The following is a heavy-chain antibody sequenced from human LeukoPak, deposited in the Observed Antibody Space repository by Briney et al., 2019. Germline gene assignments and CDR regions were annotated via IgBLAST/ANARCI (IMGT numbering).Heavy chain of an antibody. CDR1: GYTFTGYY. J-gene: IGHJ4*02. D-gene: IGHD5-18*01. CDR3: ARDGWGIQLWGNPREYGY. V-gene: IGHV1-2*02. Sequence: ASVKVSCKASGYTFTGYYMHWVRQAPGQGLEWMGWINPNSGGTNYAQKFQGRVTMTRDTSISTAYMELSRLRSDDTAVYYCARDGWGIQLWGNPREYGYWGQGTLVTVSS. CDR2: INPNSGGT.